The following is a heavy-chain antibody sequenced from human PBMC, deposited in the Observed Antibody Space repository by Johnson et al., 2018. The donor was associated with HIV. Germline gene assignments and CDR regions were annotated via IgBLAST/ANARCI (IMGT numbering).Heavy chain of an antibody. CDR2: INWNGGST. Sequence: VQLVESGGGLIQPGGSLRLSCAASGFTFDDYGMSWVRQAPGKGLEWVSGINWNGGSTGYADSVKGRFTISRDNAKNSLYLQMNSLRVEDTALYYCARESMVQGVTLYVVHAFDIWGQGTMVTVSS. D-gene: IGHD3-10*01. CDR1: GFTFDDYG. J-gene: IGHJ3*02. CDR3: ARESMVQGVTLYVVHAFDI. V-gene: IGHV3-20*04.